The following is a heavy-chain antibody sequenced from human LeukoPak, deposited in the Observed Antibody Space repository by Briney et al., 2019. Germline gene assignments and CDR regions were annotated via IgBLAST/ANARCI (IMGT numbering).Heavy chain of an antibody. CDR2: IYGGGRK. CDR3: ARQYAGDAFDI. Sequence: PGGSLTLSCAASWLTVSSNYLRWVRPAPGKGLEGVSVIYGGGRKFYADSVKGQFIIYGDNSKNPQSHQMNSLRAEYTVVYYCARQYAGDAFDIWGQGTLVTVSS. CDR1: WLTVSSNY. V-gene: IGHV3-53*01. J-gene: IGHJ3*02.